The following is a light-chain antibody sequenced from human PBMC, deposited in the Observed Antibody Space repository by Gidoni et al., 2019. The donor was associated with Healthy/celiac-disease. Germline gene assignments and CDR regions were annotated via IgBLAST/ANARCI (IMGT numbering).Light chain of an antibody. Sequence: EIVLTQSPGTLSLSPGERATLSCRASQSVSSSYLAWYQQKPGQAPGLLIYGASSSATGIPDRFSVSGSGTDFTLTISRLEPEDFALYYCQQYGSSSGFTFGPGTKVDIK. CDR3: QQYGSSSGFT. J-gene: IGKJ3*01. V-gene: IGKV3-20*01. CDR1: QSVSSSY. CDR2: GAS.